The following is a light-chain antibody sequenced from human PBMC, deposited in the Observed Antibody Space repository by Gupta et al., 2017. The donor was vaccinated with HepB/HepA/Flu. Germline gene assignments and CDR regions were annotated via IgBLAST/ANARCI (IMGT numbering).Light chain of an antibody. V-gene: IGLV1-40*01. CDR3: QSYDGNFWL. CDR2: GNH. Sequence: QSVLTPPPSVSGAPGQTIIISCTGSNSNIGASYDVHWYQQFPGTAPRLLIYGNHHRPSGIPERFSASRSGTSASLAITGLQAEDEADYYCQSYDGNFWLFGGGTKVTVL. CDR1: NSNIGASYD. J-gene: IGLJ3*02.